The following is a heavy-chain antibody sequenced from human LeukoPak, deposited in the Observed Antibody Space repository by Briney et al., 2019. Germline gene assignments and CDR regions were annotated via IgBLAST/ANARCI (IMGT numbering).Heavy chain of an antibody. CDR1: GFTFSSYA. V-gene: IGHV3-23*01. J-gene: IGHJ4*02. CDR3: ARATGFEWLLIDY. D-gene: IGHD3-3*01. CDR2: ISGSGGST. Sequence: PGGSLRLSCAASGFTFSSYAMSWVRQAPGKGLEWVSAISGSGGSTYYADSVKGRFTISRDNSKNTLYLQMNSLRAEDTAVYYCARATGFEWLLIDYWGQGTLVTVSS.